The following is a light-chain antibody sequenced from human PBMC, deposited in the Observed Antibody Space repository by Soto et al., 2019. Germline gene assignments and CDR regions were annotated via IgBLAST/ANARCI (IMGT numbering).Light chain of an antibody. CDR3: QKYNSAFWT. CDR2: SAS. Sequence: DIQMTQSPSSLSASVGDRVTITCRASQGISNFLAWYQQKPGKVPKLLIYSASTLHSGVPSRFSGSGSGTDFTLTISSLQPEDVATYYCQKYNSAFWTFGQGTKVEIK. CDR1: QGISNF. J-gene: IGKJ1*01. V-gene: IGKV1-27*01.